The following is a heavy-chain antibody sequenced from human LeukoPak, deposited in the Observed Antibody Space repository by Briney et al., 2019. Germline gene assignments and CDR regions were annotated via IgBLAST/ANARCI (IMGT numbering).Heavy chain of an antibody. CDR3: ARASPPDGSPSGYYYENWFDP. D-gene: IGHD3-22*01. Sequence: GESLKISCKGSGYSFTSYWIGWVRQMPGKGLEWMGIIYPGDSDTRYSPSFQGQVTISADKSISTAYLQWSSLKASDTAMYYCARASPPDGSPSGYYYENWFDPWGQGTLVTVSS. CDR1: GYSFTSYW. V-gene: IGHV5-51*01. CDR2: IYPGDSDT. J-gene: IGHJ5*02.